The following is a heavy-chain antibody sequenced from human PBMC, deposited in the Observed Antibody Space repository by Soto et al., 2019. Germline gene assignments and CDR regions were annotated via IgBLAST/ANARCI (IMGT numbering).Heavy chain of an antibody. J-gene: IGHJ6*03. V-gene: IGHV3-64*01. CDR3: ARRGYGSRWPNVYMDV. CDR1: GFFLRDFG. CDR2: ICNNGANT. Sequence: GGSLRLSCVASGFFLRDFGMHWVRQAPGKGLEWVSVICNNGANTDYAKSVKGRFTISRDNSENTLYLQMGSLRAEDMALYYCARRGYGSRWPNVYMDVWGKGTTVTVSS. D-gene: IGHD6-13*01.